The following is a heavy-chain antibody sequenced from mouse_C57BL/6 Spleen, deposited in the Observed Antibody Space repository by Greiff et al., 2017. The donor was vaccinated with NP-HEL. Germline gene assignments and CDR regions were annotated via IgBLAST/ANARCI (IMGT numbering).Heavy chain of an antibody. V-gene: IGHV1-52*01. Sequence: QVQLQQPGAELVRPGSSVKLSCKASGYTFTSYWMHWVKQRPIQGLEWIGNIDPSDSETHYNQKFKDKATLTVDKSSSTAYMQLSSLTSEDSAVYYGARTYYSNHYFDYWGQGTTLTVSS. CDR3: ARTYYSNHYFDY. D-gene: IGHD2-5*01. J-gene: IGHJ2*01. CDR1: GYTFTSYW. CDR2: IDPSDSET.